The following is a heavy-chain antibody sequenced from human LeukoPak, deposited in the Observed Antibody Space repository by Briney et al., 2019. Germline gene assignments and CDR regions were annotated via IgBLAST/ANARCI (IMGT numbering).Heavy chain of an antibody. J-gene: IGHJ4*02. CDR1: GYTFTSYG. V-gene: IGHV1-18*01. D-gene: IGHD3-16*01. Sequence: ASVKVSCKASGYTFTSYGISWVRQAPGQGLEWMGWISAYNGNTNHAQKLQGRVTMTTDTSTSTAYMELRSLRSDDTAVYYCARAPADYESFDYWGQGTLVTVSS. CDR3: ARAPADYESFDY. CDR2: ISAYNGNT.